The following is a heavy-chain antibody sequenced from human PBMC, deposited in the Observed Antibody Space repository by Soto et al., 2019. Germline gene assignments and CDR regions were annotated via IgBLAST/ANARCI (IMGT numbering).Heavy chain of an antibody. Sequence: QLQLQESGPGLVKPSETLSLTCTVSGDSISTRSNYWAWIRQPPGKGLEWIGSIYYTGGTYYNPSLKSRVTLLLDTSKNQFSLNLNSVTAADTAVYYCAREGPPIRAHNPPEYFQHWGQGTPVTVSS. CDR2: IYYTGGT. V-gene: IGHV4-39*02. J-gene: IGHJ1*01. CDR3: AREGPPIRAHNPPEYFQH. CDR1: GDSISTRSNY.